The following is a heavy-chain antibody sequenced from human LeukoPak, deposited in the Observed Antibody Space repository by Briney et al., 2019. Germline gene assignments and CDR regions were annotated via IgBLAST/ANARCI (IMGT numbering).Heavy chain of an antibody. CDR1: GGSISSYY. D-gene: IGHD2-2*02. Sequence: PSETLSLTCTVSGGSISSYYWSWIRQPAGKGLEWIGRIYTSGSTNYNPSLKSRVTMSVDTSRNQFSLKLSSVTAADTAAYYCARELPAAISYYMDVWGKGTTVTVSS. CDR3: ARELPAAISYYMDV. CDR2: IYTSGST. J-gene: IGHJ6*03. V-gene: IGHV4-4*07.